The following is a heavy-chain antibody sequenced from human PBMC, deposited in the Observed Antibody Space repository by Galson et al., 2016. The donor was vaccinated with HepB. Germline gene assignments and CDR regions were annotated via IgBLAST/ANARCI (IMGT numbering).Heavy chain of an antibody. CDR1: GFTVSSNY. J-gene: IGHJ4*02. CDR2: IYSGGST. Sequence: LRLSCAASGFTVSSNYMSWVRQAPGKGLEWVSVIYSGGSTYYADSVKGRFTIPRDNSKNTLYLQMNSLRAEDTAVYYCARDYSSSSRYNYFDYWGQGTLVTVSS. D-gene: IGHD6-6*01. V-gene: IGHV3-53*01. CDR3: ARDYSSSSRYNYFDY.